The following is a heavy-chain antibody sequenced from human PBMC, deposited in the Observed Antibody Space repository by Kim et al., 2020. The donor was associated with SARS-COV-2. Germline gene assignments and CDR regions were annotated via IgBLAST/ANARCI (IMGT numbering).Heavy chain of an antibody. Sequence: GGSLRLSCAASGFTFSSYAMSWVRQAPGKGLEWVSAISGSGGSTYYADSVKGRFTISRDNSKNTLYLQMNSLRAEDTAVYYCAKDSSKLRDSSSPSNFDYWGQGTLVTVSS. CDR1: GFTFSSYA. V-gene: IGHV3-23*01. J-gene: IGHJ4*02. CDR3: AKDSSKLRDSSSPSNFDY. CDR2: ISGSGGST. D-gene: IGHD6-13*01.